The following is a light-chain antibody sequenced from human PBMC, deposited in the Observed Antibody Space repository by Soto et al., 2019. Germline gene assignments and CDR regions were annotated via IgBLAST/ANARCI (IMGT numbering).Light chain of an antibody. Sequence: EIVLTQSPGTLSLSPGERATLSCRASQSVSSSYLAWYQQKPGQAPRLLIYGASSRATGIPDRFSGSGSGTDVTLTISRLEPEDFAVYYCQQYGSSRNTFGPGTKVDIK. V-gene: IGKV3-20*01. CDR3: QQYGSSRNT. CDR2: GAS. J-gene: IGKJ3*01. CDR1: QSVSSSY.